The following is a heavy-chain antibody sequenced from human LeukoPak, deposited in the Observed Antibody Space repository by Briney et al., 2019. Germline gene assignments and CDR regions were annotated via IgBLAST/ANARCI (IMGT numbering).Heavy chain of an antibody. V-gene: IGHV3-30*18. CDR3: AKAESGWETDGFDI. J-gene: IGHJ3*02. D-gene: IGHD6-19*01. CDR1: GFTFSSYG. CDR2: ISYDGSNK. Sequence: GGSLRLSCAASGFTFSSYGMHWVRQAPGKGLEWVAVISYDGSNKYYADSVKGRFTISRDNSKDTLYLQMNSLRAEDTAVYYCAKAESGWETDGFDIWGQRTMVTVSS.